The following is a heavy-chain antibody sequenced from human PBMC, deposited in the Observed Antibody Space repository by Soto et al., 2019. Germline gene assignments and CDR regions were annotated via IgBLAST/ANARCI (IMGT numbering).Heavy chain of an antibody. Sequence: QVQLVQSGAEVKKPGASVKVSCKASGYTFTSYAMHWVRQAPGQRLEWMGWINAGNGNTKYSQKFQGRVTITRDTSASTAYMELSSLRSEDTAVDYCARVLWYYDMLTGYGDRYYFDYLGQGTLVTVSS. D-gene: IGHD3-9*01. J-gene: IGHJ4*02. CDR3: ARVLWYYDMLTGYGDRYYFDY. V-gene: IGHV1-3*01. CDR2: INAGNGNT. CDR1: GYTFTSYA.